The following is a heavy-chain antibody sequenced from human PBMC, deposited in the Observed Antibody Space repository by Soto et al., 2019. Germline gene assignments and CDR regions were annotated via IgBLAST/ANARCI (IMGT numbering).Heavy chain of an antibody. V-gene: IGHV1-3*01. Sequence: VKVSCKASGYTFTSYAMHWVRQAPGQRLEWMGWINAGNGNTKYSQKFQGRVTITRDTSASTAYMELSSLRSEDTAVYYCARDMRQLHYFDYWGQGTLVTVSS. D-gene: IGHD2-2*01. CDR1: GYTFTSYA. CDR2: INAGNGNT. J-gene: IGHJ4*02. CDR3: ARDMRQLHYFDY.